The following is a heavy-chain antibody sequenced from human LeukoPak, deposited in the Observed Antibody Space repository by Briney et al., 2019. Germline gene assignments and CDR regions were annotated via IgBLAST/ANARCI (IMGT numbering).Heavy chain of an antibody. CDR2: TRNKPNDYTT. Sequence: PGGSLRLSCAASGFTFSDHYMDWVRQAPGKGLEWVGRTRNKPNDYTTEYAASVKGRFTISRDDSKKSVYLQMDSLKTEDTAVYYCARGPPGISHPLDYWGQGTLVTVSS. CDR1: GFTFSDHY. D-gene: IGHD1-26*01. CDR3: ARGPPGISHPLDY. J-gene: IGHJ4*02. V-gene: IGHV3-72*01.